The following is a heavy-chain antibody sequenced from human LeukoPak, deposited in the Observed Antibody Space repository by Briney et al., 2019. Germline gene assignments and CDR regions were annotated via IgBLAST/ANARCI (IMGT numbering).Heavy chain of an antibody. CDR1: GFTFSSYA. CDR2: ISYDGSNK. V-gene: IGHV3-30-3*01. D-gene: IGHD3-3*01. J-gene: IGHJ4*02. CDR3: ARDNLFDYFDY. Sequence: GGSLRLSCAASGFTFSSYAMHWVRQAPGKGLEWVAVISYDGSNKYYADSVKGRFTISRDNSKNTLYLQMNSLRAEDTAVYYCARDNLFDYFDYWGQGPLVTVSS.